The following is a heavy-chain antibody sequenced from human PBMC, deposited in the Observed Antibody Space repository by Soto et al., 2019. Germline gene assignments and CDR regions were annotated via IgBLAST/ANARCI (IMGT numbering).Heavy chain of an antibody. J-gene: IGHJ6*02. CDR1: GGSISSYY. Sequence: SETLSLTCTVSGGSISSYYWSWIRQPPGKGLEWIGYIYYSGSTNYNPSLKSRVTISVDTSKNQFSLKLSSVTAADTAVYYCAGLHYDILTGYYAYDYYYGMDVWGQGTTVTVSS. V-gene: IGHV4-59*08. CDR2: IYYSGST. CDR3: AGLHYDILTGYYAYDYYYGMDV. D-gene: IGHD3-9*01.